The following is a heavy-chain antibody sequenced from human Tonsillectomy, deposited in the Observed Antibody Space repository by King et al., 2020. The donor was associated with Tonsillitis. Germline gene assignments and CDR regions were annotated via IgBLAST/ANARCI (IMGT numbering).Heavy chain of an antibody. J-gene: IGHJ4*02. CDR3: ANPVGQYYYDSSGYYMRDY. V-gene: IGHV3-23*04. D-gene: IGHD3-22*01. Sequence: VQLVESGGGLVQPGGSLRLSCAASGFTFSSYAMSWVRQAPGKGLEWVSAISGSGGSTYYADSVKGRFTISRDKSKNTLYLQMNSLRAEDTAVYYCANPVGQYYYDSSGYYMRDYWGQGTLVTVSS. CDR1: GFTFSSYA. CDR2: ISGSGGST.